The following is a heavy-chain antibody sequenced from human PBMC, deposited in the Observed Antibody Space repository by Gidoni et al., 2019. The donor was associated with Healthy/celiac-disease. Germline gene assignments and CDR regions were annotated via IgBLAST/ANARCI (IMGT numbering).Heavy chain of an antibody. CDR2: INHSGST. V-gene: IGHV4-34*01. D-gene: IGHD4-17*01. CDR3: ARQNYYGDYVSGDAFDS. J-gene: IGHJ3*02. Sequence: QVQLQQWGAGLLKPTETLSLTCSVYGGSFSGYYWRWIRQPPGKGLDVLGEINHSGSTNYNPSLKSLVTISVDTSKNQFSLKLSSVTAADTAVYFCARQNYYGDYVSGDAFDSWGQGTMVTVSS. CDR1: GGSFSGYY.